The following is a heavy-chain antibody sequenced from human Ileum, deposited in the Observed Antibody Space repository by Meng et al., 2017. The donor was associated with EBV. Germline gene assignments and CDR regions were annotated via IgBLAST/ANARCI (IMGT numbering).Heavy chain of an antibody. V-gene: IGHV4-61*01. D-gene: IGHD2-15*01. J-gene: IGHJ4*02. CDR3: ARDPNPGYCSGGGCFD. CDR2: IYYLGNT. CDR1: AGFVGTASYL. Sequence: RGSGLGLVEPSETLSLPCTFSAGFVGTASYLWTWIRPPPGKGLEWIGNIYYLGNTNYNPSLKSRLTISVDTSKNQFYLRLSPVTAADTAMYYCARDPNPGYCSGGGCFDLGQGTLVTVSS.